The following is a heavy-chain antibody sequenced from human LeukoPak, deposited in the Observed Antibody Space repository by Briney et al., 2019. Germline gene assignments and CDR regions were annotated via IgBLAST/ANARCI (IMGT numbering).Heavy chain of an antibody. CDR3: ARGSYYYDSSGPLY. J-gene: IGHJ4*02. D-gene: IGHD3-22*01. CDR2: INHSGST. Sequence: SETLSLTCTVSGGSISSSSYYWGWIRQPPGKGLEWIGEINHSGSTNYNPSLKSRVTISVDTSKNQFSLKLSSVTAADTAVYYCARGSYYYDSSGPLYWGQGTLVTVSS. CDR1: GGSISSSSYY. V-gene: IGHV4-39*07.